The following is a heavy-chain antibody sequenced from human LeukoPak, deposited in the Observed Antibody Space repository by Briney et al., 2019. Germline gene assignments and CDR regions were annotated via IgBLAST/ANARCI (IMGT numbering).Heavy chain of an antibody. CDR2: IYYSGST. CDR1: GGSISSYY. CDR3: ARDWPTVTLNTYYGMDV. D-gene: IGHD4-17*01. V-gene: IGHV4-59*01. Sequence: SETLSLTCTVSGGSISSYYWSWIRQPPGKGLEWIGYIYYSGSTNYNPSLKSRVTISVDTSKNQFSLKLSSVTAADTAVYCCARDWPTVTLNTYYGMDVWGQGTTVTVSS. J-gene: IGHJ6*02.